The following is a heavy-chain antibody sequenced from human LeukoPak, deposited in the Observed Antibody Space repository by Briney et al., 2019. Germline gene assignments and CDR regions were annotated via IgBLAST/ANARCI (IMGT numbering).Heavy chain of an antibody. CDR1: GFTFDTFN. D-gene: IGHD3-9*01. J-gene: IGHJ4*02. CDR3: ARVHYDVLAASYKWTPDY. Sequence: GGSLRLSCAASGFTFDTFNMDWVRQAPGKGLEWVSSITSGGDYIYYADSVKGRFTTSRDNAKNSLSLQLNSLRVEDTAVYYCARVHYDVLAASYKWTPDYWGQGTLVTVSS. CDR2: ITSGGDYI. V-gene: IGHV3-21*01.